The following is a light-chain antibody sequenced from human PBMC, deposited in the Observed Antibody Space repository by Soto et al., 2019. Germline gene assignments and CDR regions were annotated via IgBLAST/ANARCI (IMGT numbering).Light chain of an antibody. J-gene: IGLJ1*01. CDR2: DDS. Sequence: SYELTQPPSVSVAPGQTARTTCGGNNIGSKSVHWYQQKPGQAPVLVVYDDSDRPSGIPERFSGSNSGNTATLTISRVEAGDEADYYCQVWDSSSDHPVFGTGTQVTVL. V-gene: IGLV3-21*02. CDR3: QVWDSSSDHPV. CDR1: NIGSKS.